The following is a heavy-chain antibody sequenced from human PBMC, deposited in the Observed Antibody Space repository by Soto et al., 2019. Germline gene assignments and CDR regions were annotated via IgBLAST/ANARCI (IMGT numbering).Heavy chain of an antibody. V-gene: IGHV3-33*01. J-gene: IGHJ6*02. CDR3: ASTGGIYCSGGSCYPTLGYYYYGMDV. Sequence: QVQLVESGGGVVQPGRSLRLSCAASGFTFSSYVMHWVRQAPGKGLEWVAVIWYDGSNKYYADSVKGRFTISRDNSKNTLYLQMNSLRAEDTAVYYCASTGGIYCSGGSCYPTLGYYYYGMDVWGQGTTVTVSS. CDR1: GFTFSSYV. CDR2: IWYDGSNK. D-gene: IGHD2-15*01.